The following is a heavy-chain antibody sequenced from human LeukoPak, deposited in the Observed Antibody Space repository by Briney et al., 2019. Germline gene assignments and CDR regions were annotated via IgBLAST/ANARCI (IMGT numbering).Heavy chain of an antibody. V-gene: IGHV4-4*09. CDR2: IYTSGTT. CDR1: GGSISSYY. D-gene: IGHD4-11*01. Sequence: SETLSLTCTVSGGSISSYYWSWIRQPAGKGLEWIGYIYTSGTTDYNPSLKSRVTISVDTSKNQLSLKLSSVTAADTAIYYCARSVTTGGAWFDPWGQGTLVTVSS. CDR3: ARSVTTGGAWFDP. J-gene: IGHJ5*02.